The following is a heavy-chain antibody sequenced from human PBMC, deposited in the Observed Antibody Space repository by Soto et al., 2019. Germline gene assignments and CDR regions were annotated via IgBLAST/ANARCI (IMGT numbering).Heavy chain of an antibody. J-gene: IGHJ4*02. V-gene: IGHV1-18*04. CDR1: GYTFTIYG. CDR2: ISAYNGNT. D-gene: IGHD5-18*01. Sequence: ASVKISCKASGYTFTIYGISWVRQAPGQGLEWMGWISAYNGNTNYAQKLQGRVTMTTDTSTSTAYMELRSVRADDTAVYYSARSAVHSGQLWPNLFDYRGKGTLVTV. CDR3: ARSAVHSGQLWPNLFDY.